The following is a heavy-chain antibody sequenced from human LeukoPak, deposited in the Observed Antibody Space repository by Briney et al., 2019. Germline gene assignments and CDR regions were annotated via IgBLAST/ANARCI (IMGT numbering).Heavy chain of an antibody. Sequence: SETLSLTCSVSGGSICSGSYYWGWIRQPPGKGLEWIGTIYYSGSTYYNPSLKSRVAISVDTSRNQFSLKLSSMTAADTAVYYCARRAGDYSDGFDPWGQGTLVTVSS. CDR1: GGSICSGSYY. CDR2: IYYSGST. V-gene: IGHV4-39*01. D-gene: IGHD4-17*01. J-gene: IGHJ5*02. CDR3: ARRAGDYSDGFDP.